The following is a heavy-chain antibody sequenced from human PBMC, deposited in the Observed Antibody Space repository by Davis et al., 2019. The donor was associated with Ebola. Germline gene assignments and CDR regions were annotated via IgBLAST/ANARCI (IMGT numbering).Heavy chain of an antibody. CDR2: IYYSGST. V-gene: IGHV4-39*01. Sequence: SETLSLTCTVSGGSISSSSYYWGWIRQPPGKGLEWIGSIYYSGSTYYNPSLKSRVTISVDTSKNQFSLKLSSVTAADTAVYYCARGRSGGWGSYYYYYGMDVWGQGTTVTVSS. J-gene: IGHJ6*02. CDR3: ARGRSGGWGSYYYYYGMDV. D-gene: IGHD6-19*01. CDR1: GGSISSSSYY.